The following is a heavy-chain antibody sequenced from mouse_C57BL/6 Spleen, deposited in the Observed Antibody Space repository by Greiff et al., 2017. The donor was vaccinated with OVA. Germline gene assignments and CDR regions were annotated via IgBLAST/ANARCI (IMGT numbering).Heavy chain of an antibody. J-gene: IGHJ1*03. Sequence: QVQLQQPGAELVMPGASVKLSCKASGYTFTSYWLHWVKQRPGQGLEWIGEIDPSDSYTNYNQKFKGKSTLTVDKSSSTAYMQLSSLTSEDSAVYYCARGVNGNHVGYFDDWGTGTTVTVSS. D-gene: IGHD2-1*01. CDR2: IDPSDSYT. V-gene: IGHV1-69*01. CDR3: ARGVNGNHVGYFDD. CDR1: GYTFTSYW.